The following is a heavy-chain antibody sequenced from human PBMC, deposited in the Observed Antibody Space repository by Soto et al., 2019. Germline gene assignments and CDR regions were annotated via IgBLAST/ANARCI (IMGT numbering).Heavy chain of an antibody. Sequence: QVQLQQWGAGLLKPSETPSLTCAVYGGSFSGYYWSWIRQPPGKGLEWNGEINHSGSTNYNPSLKTRVTISVDTSKNQFSLKLSSVTAADTAVYYCARVRYYYDSSGYYYVRPAYYFDYWGQGTLVTVSS. CDR1: GGSFSGYY. J-gene: IGHJ4*02. V-gene: IGHV4-34*01. CDR2: INHSGST. CDR3: ARVRYYYDSSGYYYVRPAYYFDY. D-gene: IGHD3-22*01.